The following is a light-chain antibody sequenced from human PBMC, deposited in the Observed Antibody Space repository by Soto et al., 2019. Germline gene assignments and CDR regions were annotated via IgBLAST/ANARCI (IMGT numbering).Light chain of an antibody. CDR1: DSNIGADFN. CDR3: QSYDSGLTDSYV. J-gene: IGLJ1*01. CDR2: SNN. V-gene: IGLV1-40*01. Sequence: HSVLTQPPSWSVAPGRTGTISCTGSDSNIGADFNVHWYQHLPGSAPKLLIYSNNRRPSGVPDRFSGSQSGSSASLAISGLQAEDEGDYYCQSYDSGLTDSYVFGTGTKVTV.